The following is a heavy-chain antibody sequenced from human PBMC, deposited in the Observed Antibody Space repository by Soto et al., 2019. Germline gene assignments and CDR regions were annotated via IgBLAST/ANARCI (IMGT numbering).Heavy chain of an antibody. D-gene: IGHD5-18*01. CDR2: ISHSGST. CDR1: GGSFTGYY. J-gene: IGHJ6*02. V-gene: IGHV4-34*01. Sequence: TSETLSLTCAVNGGSFTGYYGAWIRQSPGKGLEWIGEISHSGSTYYNPSLKSRVTISVDTSKNQFSLKLSSVTAADTAVYYCACIFSGGYSNGFYYYGMDVWGQGTTDTVSS. CDR3: ACIFSGGYSNGFYYYGMDV.